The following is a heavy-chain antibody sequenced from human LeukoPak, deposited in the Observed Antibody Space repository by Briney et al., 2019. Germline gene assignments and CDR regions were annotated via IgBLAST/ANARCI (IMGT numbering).Heavy chain of an antibody. J-gene: IGHJ5*02. CDR3: ARNPADYVWGSYRYYNWFDP. V-gene: IGHV4-59*01. CDR2: IYYSGST. CDR1: GGSISSYY. Sequence: SETLSLTCTVSGGSISSYYWSWLRQPPGKGLGWVGYIYYSGSTNYNPSLKSRVTISVDTSKTQFSLKLSSVTAADTAVYYCARNPADYVWGSYRYYNWFDPWGQGTLVTVSS. D-gene: IGHD3-16*02.